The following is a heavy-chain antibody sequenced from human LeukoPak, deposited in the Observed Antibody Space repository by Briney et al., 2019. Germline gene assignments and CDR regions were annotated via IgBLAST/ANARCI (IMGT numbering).Heavy chain of an antibody. V-gene: IGHV4-59*01. CDR3: AGGHPYCSGGSCYWYYFDY. CDR2: IYYSGST. CDR1: GGSISSYY. J-gene: IGHJ4*02. D-gene: IGHD2-15*01. Sequence: PSETLSLTCTVSGGSISSYYWSWIRQPPGKGLEWIGYIYYSGSTNYNPSLKSRVTISVDTSKNQFSLKLSSVTAADTAVYYCAGGHPYCSGGSCYWYYFDYWGQGTLVTVSS.